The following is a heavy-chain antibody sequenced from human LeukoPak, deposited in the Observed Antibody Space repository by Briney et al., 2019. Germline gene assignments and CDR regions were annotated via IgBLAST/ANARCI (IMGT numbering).Heavy chain of an antibody. V-gene: IGHV4-34*01. CDR1: GGSFSGYY. Sequence: SETLSLTCAVYGGSFSGYYWSWIRQPPGKGLEWIGEINHSGSTNYNPSLKSRVTISVDTSKNQFSLKLSSVTAADTAVYYCARAAQVDAFDIWGQGTMVTVSS. CDR3: ARAAQVDAFDI. CDR2: INHSGST. J-gene: IGHJ3*02. D-gene: IGHD6-6*01.